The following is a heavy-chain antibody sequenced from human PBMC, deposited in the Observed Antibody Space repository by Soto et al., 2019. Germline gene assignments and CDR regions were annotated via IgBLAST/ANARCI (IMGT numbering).Heavy chain of an antibody. CDR1: GGSISSYY. CDR3: ARDRRAGRFLEWPYFDY. J-gene: IGHJ4*02. CDR2: IYYSGST. V-gene: IGHV4-59*01. Sequence: SETLSLTCTVSGGSISSYYWSWIRQPPGKGLEWIGYIYYSGSTNYNPSLKSRVTISVDTSKNQFSLKLSSVTAADTAVYYCARDRRAGRFLEWPYFDYWGQGTLVTVSS. D-gene: IGHD3-3*01.